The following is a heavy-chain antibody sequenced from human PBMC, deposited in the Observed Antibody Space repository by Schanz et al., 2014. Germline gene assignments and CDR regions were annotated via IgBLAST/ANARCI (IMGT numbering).Heavy chain of an antibody. CDR1: GFTVSNSY. Sequence: DVQLVDSGGGLVQPGGSLRLSCAASGFTVSNSYIHWVRQAPGKGLEWVSTIYSSGSTYYADSVRGRFTISRDNSMNTVYLQMNSLRPEDTAVYFCAKDLHSNSGNYYSYYFDYWGQGTRVTVSS. V-gene: IGHV3-66*03. D-gene: IGHD3-10*01. CDR3: AKDLHSNSGNYYSYYFDY. CDR2: IYSSGST. J-gene: IGHJ4*02.